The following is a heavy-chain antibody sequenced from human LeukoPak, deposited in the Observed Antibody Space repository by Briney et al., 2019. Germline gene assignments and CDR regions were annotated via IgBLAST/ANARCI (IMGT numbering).Heavy chain of an antibody. CDR3: ARASYDFDGGDWFDP. V-gene: IGHV3-48*01. J-gene: IGHJ5*02. D-gene: IGHD3-3*01. Sequence: GGSLRLSCAASGFTFSSYSMNWVRQAPGKGLEWVSYISSSSSTIYYADSVKGRFTISRDNAKNSLYLQMNSLRAEDTAVYYCARASYDFDGGDWFDPWGQGTLVTVSS. CDR1: GFTFSSYS. CDR2: ISSSSSTI.